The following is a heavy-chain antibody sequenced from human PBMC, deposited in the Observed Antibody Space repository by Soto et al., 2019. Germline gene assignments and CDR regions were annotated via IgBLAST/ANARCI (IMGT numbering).Heavy chain of an antibody. V-gene: IGHV4-39*01. D-gene: IGHD1-7*01. J-gene: IGHJ4*02. CDR3: AKHRSGTMDPH. CDR1: GASISESGYY. CDR2: VYYSGLT. Sequence: QLQLQESGPGLVKPSETLSLTCSVSGASISESGYYWGWIRQPPGKGLEYIGNVYYSGLTHYSPSLKSRVTMSVDTSQNHFSLTLSSVTAADTAVYYCAKHRSGTMDPHWGQGILVTVSS.